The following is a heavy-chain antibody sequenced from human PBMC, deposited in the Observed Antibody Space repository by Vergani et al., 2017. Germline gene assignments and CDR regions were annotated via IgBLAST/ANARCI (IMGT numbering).Heavy chain of an antibody. V-gene: IGHV3-30-3*01. CDR1: GFTFGDHG. CDR3: ARVSNGVLLWAYGMDV. J-gene: IGHJ6*02. D-gene: IGHD3-10*01. Sequence: VQLVESGGVVVQPGGSLRLSCAASGFTFGDHGIHWVRRAPGKGLEWVALISYDGTNKYYTNSVRGRFTISRDNSKSTLFLQMNSLRVEDTAVYYCARVSNGVLLWAYGMDVWGQGTTVTVSS. CDR2: ISYDGTNK.